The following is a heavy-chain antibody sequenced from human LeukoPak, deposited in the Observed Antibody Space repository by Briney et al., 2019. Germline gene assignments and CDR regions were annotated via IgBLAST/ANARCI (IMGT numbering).Heavy chain of an antibody. Sequence: ASVKVSCKASGYTFTGYYMHWVRQAPGQGLEWMGWINPNSGGTNYAQKFQGRVTVTEDTSTDTAYMELSSLRAEDTAVYYCVTGGPWGIPVPGGGPQDYWGQGMLVTVSS. V-gene: IGHV1-2*02. CDR1: GYTFTGYY. CDR2: INPNSGGT. CDR3: VTGGPWGIPVPGGGPQDY. J-gene: IGHJ4*02. D-gene: IGHD6-19*01.